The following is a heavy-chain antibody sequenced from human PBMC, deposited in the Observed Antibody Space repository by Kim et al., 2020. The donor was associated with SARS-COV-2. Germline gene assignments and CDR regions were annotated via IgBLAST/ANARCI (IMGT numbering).Heavy chain of an antibody. Sequence: GSEKHYGEAVKGRFSIARDNAKNALYLQMSSGRVEDTAVYYCSKEHWGPEYWGQGTLVTVSS. D-gene: IGHD7-27*01. CDR2: GSEK. V-gene: IGHV3-7*01. J-gene: IGHJ4*02. CDR3: SKEHWGPEY.